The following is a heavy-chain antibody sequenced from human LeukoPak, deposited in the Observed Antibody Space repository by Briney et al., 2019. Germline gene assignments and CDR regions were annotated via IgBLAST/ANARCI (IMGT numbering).Heavy chain of an antibody. CDR3: ARGVRVTTRWGNWFDP. J-gene: IGHJ5*02. CDR1: GGSISSYY. V-gene: IGHV4-59*01. D-gene: IGHD4-11*01. CDR2: IYYSGST. Sequence: PSETLSLTCTVSGGSISSYYWSWIRQSPGKGLEWIGYIYYSGSTNYNPSLKSRVTISVDTSKNQFSLKLSSVTAADTAVYYCARGVRVTTRWGNWFDPWGQGTLVTVSS.